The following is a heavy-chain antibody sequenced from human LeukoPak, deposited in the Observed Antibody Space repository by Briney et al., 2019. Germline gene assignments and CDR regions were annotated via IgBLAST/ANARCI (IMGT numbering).Heavy chain of an antibody. CDR2: ISSSGSTI. CDR3: ATVGRANWFDP. Sequence: GGSLRHSCAASGFTFSDYYMSWIRQAPGKGLEWVSYISSSGSTIYYADSVKGRFTISRDNAKNSLYLQMNSLRAEDTAVYYCATVGRANWFDPWGQGTLVTVSS. J-gene: IGHJ5*02. V-gene: IGHV3-11*04. CDR1: GFTFSDYY. D-gene: IGHD2-15*01.